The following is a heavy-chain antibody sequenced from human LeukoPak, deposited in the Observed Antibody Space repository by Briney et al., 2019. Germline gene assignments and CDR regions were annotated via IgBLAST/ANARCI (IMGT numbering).Heavy chain of an antibody. J-gene: IGHJ4*02. D-gene: IGHD3-10*01. CDR1: GGSFSGYY. CDR2: INHSGST. Sequence: PSETLSLTCAVYGGSFSGYYWSWIRQPPGKGLEWIGEINHSGSTNYNPSLKSRVTISVDTSKNQFSLKLSSVTAADTAVYYCARVVRGVIITNYFDYWGQGTLVTVSS. CDR3: ARVVRGVIITNYFDY. V-gene: IGHV4-34*01.